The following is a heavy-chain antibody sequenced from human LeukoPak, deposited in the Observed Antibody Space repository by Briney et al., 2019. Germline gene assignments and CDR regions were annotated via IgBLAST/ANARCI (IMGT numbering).Heavy chain of an antibody. J-gene: IGHJ4*02. CDR1: GYTFTSYA. D-gene: IGHD3-3*01. CDR2: INTNTGNP. V-gene: IGHV7-4-1*02. Sequence: ASVKVFCKASGYTFTSYAMNWVRQAPGQGLEWMGWINTNTGNPTYAQGFTGRFVFSLDTSVSTAYLQISSLKAEDTAVYYCARFDYDFWSGIYLDYWGQGTLVTVSS. CDR3: ARFDYDFWSGIYLDY.